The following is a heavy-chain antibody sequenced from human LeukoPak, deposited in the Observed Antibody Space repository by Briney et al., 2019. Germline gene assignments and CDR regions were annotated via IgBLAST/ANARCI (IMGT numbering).Heavy chain of an antibody. CDR3: AKTLGHSGWPVFRSVADY. CDR1: GFTFSSYA. D-gene: IGHD6-19*01. J-gene: IGHJ4*02. CDR2: ISYDGSNK. V-gene: IGHV3-30-3*01. Sequence: GGSLRLSCAASGFTFSSYAMHWVRRAPGKGLEWVAVISYDGSNKYYADSVKGRFTISRDNSKNTLYLQMNSLRAEDTAVYYCAKTLGHSGWPVFRSVADYWGQGTLVTVSS.